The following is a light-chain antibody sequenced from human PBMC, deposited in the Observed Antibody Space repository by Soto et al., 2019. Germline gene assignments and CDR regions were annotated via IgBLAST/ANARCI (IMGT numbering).Light chain of an antibody. CDR3: HSYDSSLSGSV. J-gene: IGLJ3*02. V-gene: IGLV1-40*01. Sequence: QSVLTQPPSVSGAPGLRVTISCTGTTSNIGAGYDVHWYRHLPGTAPKLLIYGNTNRPSGVPDRFSGSKSGTSASLAITGLQAEDEADYYCHSYDSSLSGSVFGGGTKLTVL. CDR1: TSNIGAGYD. CDR2: GNT.